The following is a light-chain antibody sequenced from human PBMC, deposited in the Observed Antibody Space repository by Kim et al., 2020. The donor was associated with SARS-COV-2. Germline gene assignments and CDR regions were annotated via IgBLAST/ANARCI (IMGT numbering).Light chain of an antibody. V-gene: IGKV3-15*01. CDR2: GAS. CDR1: QSVDTN. CDR3: QQYSHWPPYT. J-gene: IGKJ2*01. Sequence: EIVLTQSPVTLSLSPGERATLSCRASQSVDTNLAWYQQKPGQPPRLLIYGASTRATDIPARFSGSGSGTEFTLIISSLQSEDFAVYYCQQYSHWPPYTFGQGTKLEI.